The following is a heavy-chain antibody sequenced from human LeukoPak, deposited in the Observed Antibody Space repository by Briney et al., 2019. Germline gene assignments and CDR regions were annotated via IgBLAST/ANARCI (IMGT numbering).Heavy chain of an antibody. CDR3: ARNYYGSGSYPNYYYYYYVDV. V-gene: IGHV3-30*02. CDR1: GFTFSSYG. D-gene: IGHD3-10*01. Sequence: PGGSLRLSCAASGFTFSSYGMHWVRQAPGKGLEWVAFIRNDGSNKYYVDSVKGRFTISRDNSKNTLYLQMNSLRAEDTAVYYCARNYYGSGSYPNYYYYYYVDVWGKGTTVTVSS. CDR2: IRNDGSNK. J-gene: IGHJ6*03.